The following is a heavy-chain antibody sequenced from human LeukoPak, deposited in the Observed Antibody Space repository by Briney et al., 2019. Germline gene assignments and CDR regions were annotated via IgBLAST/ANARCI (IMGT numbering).Heavy chain of an antibody. CDR2: IIPIFGTA. J-gene: IGHJ5*02. D-gene: IGHD3-10*01. Sequence: RASVKVSCKASGGTFSSYAISWVRQAPGQGLEWMGGIIPIFGTANYAQKFQGRVTITADKSTSTAYMELSSLRSEDTAVYYCASNYGSGPGGFDPWGQGTLVTVSS. CDR3: ASNYGSGPGGFDP. V-gene: IGHV1-69*06. CDR1: GGTFSSYA.